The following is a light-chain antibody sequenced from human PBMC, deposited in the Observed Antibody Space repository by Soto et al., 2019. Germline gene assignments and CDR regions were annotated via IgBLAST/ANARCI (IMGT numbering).Light chain of an antibody. Sequence: QSALTQPASVSGSPGQTITISCTGTSCDVGAYNYVSWYQQHPGKAPKLMIYDVSNRPSGVSNRFSGSKSGNTASLTISGLQAEDEADYCCSSYTSTNSLFGGGTKLTVL. V-gene: IGLV2-14*03. J-gene: IGLJ2*01. CDR1: SCDVGAYNY. CDR2: DVS. CDR3: SSYTSTNSL.